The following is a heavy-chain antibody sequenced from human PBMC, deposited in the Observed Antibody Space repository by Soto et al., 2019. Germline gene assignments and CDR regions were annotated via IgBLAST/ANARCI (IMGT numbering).Heavy chain of an antibody. Sequence: GGSLRLSCPASGFTFRDYAMSWVRQAPGKGLEWVGFIRSKAYGGTTDYAASVKARFTISRDDSKSIAYLQMNSLKTEDTAVYYCIRGATHYYYYGMDVWGQGTTVTVSS. V-gene: IGHV3-49*04. D-gene: IGHD5-12*01. CDR1: GFTFRDYA. J-gene: IGHJ6*02. CDR2: IRSKAYGGTT. CDR3: IRGATHYYYYGMDV.